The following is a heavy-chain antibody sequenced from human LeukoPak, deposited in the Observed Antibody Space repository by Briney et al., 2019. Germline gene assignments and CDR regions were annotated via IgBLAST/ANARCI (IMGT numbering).Heavy chain of an antibody. J-gene: IGHJ3*02. Sequence: SETLSLTCAVYGGSFSGYYWGWVRQPPGKGRGWIGEINHSGSTNYNPSLKSRVTISVDTSKNQFSLKLSSVTAADTAVYYCARETVAGNAFDIWGQGTMVTVSS. CDR1: GGSFSGYY. CDR2: INHSGST. V-gene: IGHV4-34*01. CDR3: ARETVAGNAFDI. D-gene: IGHD6-19*01.